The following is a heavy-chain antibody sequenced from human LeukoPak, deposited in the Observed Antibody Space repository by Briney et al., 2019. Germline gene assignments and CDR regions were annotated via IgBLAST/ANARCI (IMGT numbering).Heavy chain of an antibody. Sequence: GGSLRLSCAASGFTVSGNDISWVRQAPGKGLEWVSVIYSGGSTYYGDSAKGRFTISRDNSKNTLYPQMNSLRAEDTAVYYCARALGGGRNWNYENYYYYMDVWGKGTTVTVSS. CDR3: ARALGGGRNWNYENYYYYMDV. V-gene: IGHV3-53*01. D-gene: IGHD1-7*01. CDR1: GFTVSGND. J-gene: IGHJ6*03. CDR2: IYSGGST.